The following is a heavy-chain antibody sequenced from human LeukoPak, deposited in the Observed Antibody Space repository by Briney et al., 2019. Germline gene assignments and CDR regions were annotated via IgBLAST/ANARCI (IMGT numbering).Heavy chain of an antibody. CDR2: IYYSGST. CDR1: GGSISSYY. V-gene: IGHV4-59*01. Sequence: PSETLSLTCTVSGGSISSYYWSWIRQPPGKGLEWIGYIYYSGSTNYNPSLKSRVTISVDTSKNQFSLKLSSVTAADTAVYYCTRKEQGAAAGYYMDVWGKGTTVTISS. CDR3: TRKEQGAAAGYYMDV. J-gene: IGHJ6*03. D-gene: IGHD6-13*01.